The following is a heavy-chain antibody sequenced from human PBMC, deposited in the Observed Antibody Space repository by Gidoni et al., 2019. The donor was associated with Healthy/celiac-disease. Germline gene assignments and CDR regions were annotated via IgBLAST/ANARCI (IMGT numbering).Heavy chain of an antibody. CDR1: GGTFSSYA. V-gene: IGHV1-69*19. Sequence: QVQLVQSGAEVQKPGSSVKVSCKASGGTFSSYAISWVRQAPGQGLEWMGGIIPIFGTANYAQKFQGRVTITADESTSTAYMELSSLRSEDTAVYYCARVGDYDFWSGYSGGWFDPWGQGTLVTVSS. CDR2: IIPIFGTA. CDR3: ARVGDYDFWSGYSGGWFDP. D-gene: IGHD3-3*01. J-gene: IGHJ5*02.